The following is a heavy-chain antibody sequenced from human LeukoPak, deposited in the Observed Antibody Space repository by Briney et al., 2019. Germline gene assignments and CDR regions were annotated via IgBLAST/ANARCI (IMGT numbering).Heavy chain of an antibody. CDR3: ARDERYDSSGYPFDY. V-gene: IGHV1-2*02. J-gene: IGHJ4*02. Sequence: ASVKVSCKASGYTFTGYFVHWVRQAPGQGLEWMGWINPNSGDANYAQKFQGRVTMTRDTSISTAYMELSRLRSDDTAVYYCARDERYDSSGYPFDYWGQGTLVTVSS. CDR2: INPNSGDA. CDR1: GYTFTGYF. D-gene: IGHD3-22*01.